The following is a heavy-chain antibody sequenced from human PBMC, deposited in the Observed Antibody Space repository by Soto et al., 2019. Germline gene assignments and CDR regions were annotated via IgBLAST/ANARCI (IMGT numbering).Heavy chain of an antibody. Sequence: SETLSLTCAVYGGSFSGYYWTWIRQPPGKGLEWIGEITHSGSTNYNPSLKSRVTISVDTSKNQFSLKLSSVTAADTAVYYCARAPTEYSHNAFDPWGQGTLVTVSS. V-gene: IGHV4-34*01. CDR2: ITHSGST. CDR1: GGSFSGYY. J-gene: IGHJ5*02. D-gene: IGHD6-6*01. CDR3: ARAPTEYSHNAFDP.